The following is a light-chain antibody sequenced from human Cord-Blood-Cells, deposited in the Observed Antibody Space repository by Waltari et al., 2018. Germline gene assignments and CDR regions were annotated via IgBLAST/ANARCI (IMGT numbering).Light chain of an antibody. CDR3: CSYAGSSTWV. CDR2: EGS. Sequence: QSALTQPASVSGSPGQSITISCPRTSSDVGSYHLVSWYQQHPGKAPKLMIYEGSKRPSGVSNRFSGSKSGNTASLTISGLQAEDEADYYCCSYAGSSTWVFGGGTKLTVL. J-gene: IGLJ3*02. CDR1: SSDVGSYHL. V-gene: IGLV2-23*01.